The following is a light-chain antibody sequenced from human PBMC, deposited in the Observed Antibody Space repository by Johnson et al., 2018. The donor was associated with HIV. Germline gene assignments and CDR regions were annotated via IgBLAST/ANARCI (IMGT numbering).Light chain of an antibody. CDR2: DNN. CDR3: GTWDSSLSTYV. J-gene: IGLJ1*01. Sequence: QSVLTQPPSVSAAPGQKVTISCSGGRSNIGNNYVSWYQQLPGTAPKLLIYDNNKRPSGIPDRFSGSKSGTSATLGITGLQTGDEADYYCGTWDSSLSTYVFGTGTKVTVL. CDR1: RSNIGNNY. V-gene: IGLV1-51*01.